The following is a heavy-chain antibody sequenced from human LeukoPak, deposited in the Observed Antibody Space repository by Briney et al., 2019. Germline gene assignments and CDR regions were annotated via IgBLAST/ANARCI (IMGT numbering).Heavy chain of an antibody. V-gene: IGHV4-30-4*08. CDR2: IYYSGST. Sequence: MPSQTLSLTCTVSGGSISSGGYYWSWIRQHPGKGLEWIGYIYYSGSTYYNPSLKSRVTISVDTSKNQFSLKLSSVTAADTAVYYCARSDSIDAFDIWGQGTMVTVSS. J-gene: IGHJ3*02. D-gene: IGHD3-22*01. CDR3: ARSDSIDAFDI. CDR1: GGSISSGGYY.